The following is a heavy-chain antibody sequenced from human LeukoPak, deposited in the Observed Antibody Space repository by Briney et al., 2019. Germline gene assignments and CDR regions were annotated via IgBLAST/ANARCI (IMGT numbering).Heavy chain of an antibody. D-gene: IGHD3-3*01. CDR2: ISSSSSYI. CDR3: ASQLLEWLSYDAFDI. J-gene: IGHJ3*02. Sequence: PGGSLRLSCAASGFTFSSYSMNWVRQAPGKGLEWVSSISSSSSYIYYADSVKGRFTISRDNAKNSLYLQMNSLRAEDTAVYYCASQLLEWLSYDAFDIWGQGTMVTASS. V-gene: IGHV3-21*01. CDR1: GFTFSSYS.